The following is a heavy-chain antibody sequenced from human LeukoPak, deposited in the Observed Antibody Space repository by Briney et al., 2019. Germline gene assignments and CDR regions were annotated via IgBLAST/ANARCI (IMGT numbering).Heavy chain of an antibody. CDR1: GFTFSSYG. CDR2: ISGSGGST. Sequence: PGGSLRLSCAASGFTFSSYGMSWVRQAPGKGLEWVSIISGSGGSTYHADSVKGRFTISRDNSKNTLYLQMNSLRAEDTALYYCARTITIFGVVIIRDYYYYYMDVWGKGTTVTVSS. J-gene: IGHJ6*03. D-gene: IGHD3-3*01. V-gene: IGHV3-23*01. CDR3: ARTITIFGVVIIRDYYYYYMDV.